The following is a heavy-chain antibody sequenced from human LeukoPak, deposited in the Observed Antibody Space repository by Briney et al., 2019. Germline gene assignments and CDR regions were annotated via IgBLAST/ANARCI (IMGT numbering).Heavy chain of an antibody. J-gene: IGHJ4*02. D-gene: IGHD2-2*01. CDR3: ARGRYCSSTSCYDY. CDR2: IIPIFGTA. Sequence: GASVKVSCKASGGTFSSYTISWVRQAPGQGLEWMGGIIPIFGTANYAKKFQGRVTITTDESTSTAYMELSSLRSEDTAVYYCARGRYCSSTSCYDYWGQGTLVTVSS. V-gene: IGHV1-69*05. CDR1: GGTFSSYT.